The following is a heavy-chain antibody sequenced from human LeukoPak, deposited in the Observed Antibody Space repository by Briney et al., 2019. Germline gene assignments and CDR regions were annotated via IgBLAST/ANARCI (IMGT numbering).Heavy chain of an antibody. V-gene: IGHV1-18*01. D-gene: IGHD1-7*01. CDR3: ARDQMELRSYYYYGMDV. CDR1: GYTFTSYD. CDR2: ISAYNGNT. Sequence: GASVKVSCKASGYTFTSYDINWVRQATGQGLEWMGWISAYNGNTNYAQKLQGRVTMTTDTSTSTAYMELRSLRSDDTAVYYCARDQMELRSYYYYGMDVWGQGTTVTVSS. J-gene: IGHJ6*02.